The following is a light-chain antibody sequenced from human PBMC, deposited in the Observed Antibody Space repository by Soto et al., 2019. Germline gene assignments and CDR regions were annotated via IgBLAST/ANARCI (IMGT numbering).Light chain of an antibody. V-gene: IGKV3D-15*01. J-gene: IGKJ4*01. CDR2: DIF. Sequence: MTQSPASLTASIGDTVTVTFRASQSVGSDLAWYQQKPGQAPRLVIYDIFTRATGVPTRISGSGSGTEFTLTISSLQSEDFAVYYCQQYNSWPLTFGGGTKVDIK. CDR1: QSVGSD. CDR3: QQYNSWPLT.